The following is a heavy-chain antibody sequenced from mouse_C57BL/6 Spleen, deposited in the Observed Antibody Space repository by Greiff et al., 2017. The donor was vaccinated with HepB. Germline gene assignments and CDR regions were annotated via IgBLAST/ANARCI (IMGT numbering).Heavy chain of an antibody. J-gene: IGHJ3*01. CDR2: IHPNSGST. CDR1: GYTFTSYW. V-gene: IGHV1-64*01. CDR3: ARDGYGSKKAWFAY. D-gene: IGHD1-1*01. Sequence: QVQLQRPGAELVKPGASVKLSCKASGYTFTSYWMHWVKQRPGQGLEWIGMIHPNSGSTNYNEKFKSKATLTVDKSSSTAYMQLSSLTSEDSAVYYCARDGYGSKKAWFAYWGQGTLVTVSA.